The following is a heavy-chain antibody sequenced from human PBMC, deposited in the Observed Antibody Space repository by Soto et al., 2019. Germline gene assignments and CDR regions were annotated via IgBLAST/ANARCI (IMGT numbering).Heavy chain of an antibody. CDR1: GGSISSYH. J-gene: IGHJ5*02. CDR3: ERSYSGTFYGYDT. D-gene: IGHD1-26*01. V-gene: IGHV4-59*01. Sequence: SETLSLTCTVSGGSISSYHWSWIRQSPGKGLEWIGYVFYTGSTKYNPALKRRVTISVDTSKIQFSLKLSSVSAADTGLYYCERSYSGTFYGYDTWGQGILVTVSS. CDR2: VFYTGST.